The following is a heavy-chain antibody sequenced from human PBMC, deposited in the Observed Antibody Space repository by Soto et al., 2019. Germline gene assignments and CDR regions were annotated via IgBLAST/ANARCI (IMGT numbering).Heavy chain of an antibody. CDR1: GITLMNYA. J-gene: IGHJ4*02. CDR2: IAAAGDT. V-gene: IGHV3-23*01. Sequence: GGSLRLSCAASGITLMNYAIKWDRQPPGKGLEWVLAIAAAGDTYYADSVKGRFTISRDNFKNTVFLQMNTLRAEDTALYYCANLYGDRDPHWGQGTLVTVSS. D-gene: IGHD4-17*01. CDR3: ANLYGDRDPH.